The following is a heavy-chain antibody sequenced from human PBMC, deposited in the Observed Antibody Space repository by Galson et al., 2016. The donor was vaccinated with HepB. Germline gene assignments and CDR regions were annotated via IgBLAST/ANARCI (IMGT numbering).Heavy chain of an antibody. Sequence: PALVKPPQTLTLTCTFSGFSLSTGGVGVGWIRQPPGKALELVALIYWDDDKRYSPSLESRLTITKDTSRNQVVLTMTDMDPVDTGTYYCARRGVSGYCVNGPQAAPCTRGFDVWGQGTRVAVSS. V-gene: IGHV2-5*02. D-gene: IGHD2-8*01. CDR1: GFSLSTGGVG. CDR3: ARRGVSGYCVNGPQAAPCTRGFDV. CDR2: IYWDDDK. J-gene: IGHJ3*01.